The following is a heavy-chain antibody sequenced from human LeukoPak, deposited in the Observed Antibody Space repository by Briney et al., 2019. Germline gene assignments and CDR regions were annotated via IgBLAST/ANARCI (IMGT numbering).Heavy chain of an antibody. CDR3: AKGGKWDVTPFDY. J-gene: IGHJ4*02. D-gene: IGHD1-26*01. CDR2: ISGGGGST. Sequence: GGSLRLSCAASGFTFTSYSMNWVRQAPGKGLEWDSTISGGGGSTYYADSGKGRFTISRDNSKNTLYLQVNSLRAEDTAVYYCAKGGKWDVTPFDYWGQGTLVTVSS. CDR1: GFTFTSYS. V-gene: IGHV3-23*01.